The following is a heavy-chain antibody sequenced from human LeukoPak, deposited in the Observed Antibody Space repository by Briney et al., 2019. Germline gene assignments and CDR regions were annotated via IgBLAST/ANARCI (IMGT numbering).Heavy chain of an antibody. Sequence: SETLSLTCTVSGGSISSDYWSWIRQPPGKGLEWIGYIYYSGSTNYNPSLKSRVTISVDTSKNQFSLKLSSVTAADTAVYYCARVDRDIVVVPAAAPGGVAFDIWGQGTMVTVSS. D-gene: IGHD2-2*01. V-gene: IGHV4-59*08. CDR2: IYYSGST. CDR1: GGSISSDY. CDR3: ARVDRDIVVVPAAAPGGVAFDI. J-gene: IGHJ3*02.